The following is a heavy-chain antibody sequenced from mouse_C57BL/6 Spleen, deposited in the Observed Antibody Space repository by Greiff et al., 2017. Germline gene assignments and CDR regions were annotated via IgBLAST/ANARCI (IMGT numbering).Heavy chain of an antibody. V-gene: IGHV5-6*01. CDR2: ISRGGSYT. CDR1: GFTFSSYG. CDR3: ARRDGDFDY. Sequence: EVQLVESGGDSVKPGGSLKLSCAASGFTFSSYGMSWVRQTPDKRLEWVATISRGGSYTYYPDSVKGRCTISRDNAKNSLYLQMSSLKSEDTAVYDCARRDGDFDYWGQGTTLTVSS. J-gene: IGHJ2*01. D-gene: IGHD2-3*01.